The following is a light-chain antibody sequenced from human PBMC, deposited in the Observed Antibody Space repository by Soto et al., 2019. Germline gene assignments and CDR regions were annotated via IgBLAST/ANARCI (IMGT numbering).Light chain of an antibody. CDR2: GAS. J-gene: IGKJ1*01. CDR1: QSVGSRY. Sequence: EIVLTQSPGTLSLSPGERVTLSCRASQSVGSRYLAWYQQKPGQAPRLLIYGASTRATGIPARFSGSGSGTEFTLTISSLQSEDFAVYYCQQYNNWPRTFGQGTKVDIK. V-gene: IGKV3-15*01. CDR3: QQYNNWPRT.